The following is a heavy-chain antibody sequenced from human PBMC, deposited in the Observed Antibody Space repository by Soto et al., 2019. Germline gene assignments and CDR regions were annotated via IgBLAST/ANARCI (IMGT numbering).Heavy chain of an antibody. Sequence: QVQLVQSGAEVKKPGSSVRVSCKTSGGTFSTYGINWVRQAPGQGLEWMGGIIPIFKTANYAQRFQDRVTITADESTHTAYMELISLTSEDTAVYYCATDSPLGPNPIRRFAPWGQGILVTVSS. CDR1: GGTFSTYG. CDR2: IIPIFKTA. CDR3: ATDSPLGPNPIRRFAP. D-gene: IGHD3-3*02. V-gene: IGHV1-69*12. J-gene: IGHJ5*02.